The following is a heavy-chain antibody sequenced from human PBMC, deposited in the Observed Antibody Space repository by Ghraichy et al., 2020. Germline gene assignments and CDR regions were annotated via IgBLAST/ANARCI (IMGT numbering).Heavy chain of an antibody. J-gene: IGHJ3*02. CDR2: INSDGSST. CDR1: GFTFSSYW. V-gene: IGHV3-74*01. CDR3: ARDPDYGDYLNAFDI. D-gene: IGHD4-17*01. Sequence: GGSRRLSCAASGFTFSSYWMHWVRQAPGKGLVWVSRINSDGSSTSYADSVKGRFTISRDNAKNTLYLQMNSLRAEDTAVYYCARDPDYGDYLNAFDIWGQGTMVTVSS.